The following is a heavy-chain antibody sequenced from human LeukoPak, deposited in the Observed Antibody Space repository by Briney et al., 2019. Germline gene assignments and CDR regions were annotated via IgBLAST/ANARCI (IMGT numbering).Heavy chain of an antibody. CDR2: IKSKTDSGTT. CDR1: GFTFSNAW. V-gene: IGHV3-15*01. CDR3: TSRGGSGSSLAY. J-gene: IGHJ4*02. D-gene: IGHD1-26*01. Sequence: EGSLRLSCAASGFTFSNAWMNWVRQAPGKGLEWVGRIKSKTDSGTTDYAAHVKGRFTISRDYSKNTLYLQMHSLKTEDTAVYYCTSRGGSGSSLAYWGQGTLVTVSS.